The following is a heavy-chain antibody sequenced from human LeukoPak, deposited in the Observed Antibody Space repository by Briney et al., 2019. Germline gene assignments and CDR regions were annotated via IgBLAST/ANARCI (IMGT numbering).Heavy chain of an antibody. V-gene: IGHV3-74*01. CDR1: EFTFSSFW. CDR3: ARVRMGDDFNPFDY. CDR2: INSDGSET. D-gene: IGHD3-16*01. Sequence: GSLRLSCAASEFTFSSFWIYWVRHAPGKGLVWVSRINSDGSETIYADSVKGRFTISRDNAKNTLYLQMNSLRAEDTAVYYCARVRMGDDFNPFDYWGQGTLVTVSS. J-gene: IGHJ4*02.